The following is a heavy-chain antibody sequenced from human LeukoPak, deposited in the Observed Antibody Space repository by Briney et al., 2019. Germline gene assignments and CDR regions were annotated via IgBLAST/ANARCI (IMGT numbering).Heavy chain of an antibody. Sequence: GGSLRLSCAASGFTFTTYAMSWVRQAPGRGLEWVSVISNSGDSTYYADSVKGRFTISGDNSKSTLFLQMSSLRAEDTAIYYCARDGARGAAAGTRGDYWGQGALVTVSS. CDR1: GFTFTTYA. D-gene: IGHD6-13*01. CDR2: ISNSGDST. J-gene: IGHJ4*02. V-gene: IGHV3-23*01. CDR3: ARDGARGAAAGTRGDY.